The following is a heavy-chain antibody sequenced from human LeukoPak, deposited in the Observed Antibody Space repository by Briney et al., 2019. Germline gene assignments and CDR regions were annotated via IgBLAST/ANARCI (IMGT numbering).Heavy chain of an antibody. CDR2: IYYSGST. J-gene: IGHJ6*02. V-gene: IGHV4-30-4*01. Sequence: SETLSLTCTVSGGSISSSDYYWSWIRQPPGKGLEWIGYIYYSGSTYYNPSLKSRVTISVDTSKNQFSLKLSSVTAADTAVYYCARDDYYYGMDVWGQGTTVTVSS. CDR3: ARDDYYYGMDV. CDR1: GGSISSSDYY.